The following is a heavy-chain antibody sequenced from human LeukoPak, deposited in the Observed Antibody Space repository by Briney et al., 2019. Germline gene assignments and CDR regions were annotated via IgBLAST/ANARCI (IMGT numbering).Heavy chain of an antibody. CDR1: GGSFRGYY. CDR3: ARGDILTGYSY. J-gene: IGHJ4*02. CDR2: INHRGST. V-gene: IGHV4-34*01. D-gene: IGHD3-9*01. Sequence: SETLSLTRAVYGGSFRGYYWSWIRQPPGKGLEWIGEINHRGSTKYNPSLKSRVTISVGTSKNQFSLNLRSATAADTAVYYCARGDILTGYSYWGQGTLVTVSS.